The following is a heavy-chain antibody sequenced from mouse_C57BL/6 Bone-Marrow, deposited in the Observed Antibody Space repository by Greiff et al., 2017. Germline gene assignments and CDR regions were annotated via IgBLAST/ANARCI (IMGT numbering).Heavy chain of an antibody. J-gene: IGHJ4*01. V-gene: IGHV1-19*01. Sequence: VQLQQSGPVLVKPGASVKMSCKASGYTFTDYYMNWVKQSHGKSLEWIGVINPYNGGTSYNQKFKGKATLTVDKSSSTAYMELNSLTSADSAVYYCARDTTVVANAMDYWGQGTSVTVSS. D-gene: IGHD1-1*01. CDR1: GYTFTDYY. CDR3: ARDTTVVANAMDY. CDR2: INPYNGGT.